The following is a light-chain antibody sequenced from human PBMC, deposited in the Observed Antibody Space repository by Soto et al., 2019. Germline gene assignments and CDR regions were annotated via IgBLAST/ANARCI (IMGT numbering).Light chain of an antibody. J-gene: IGKJ4*01. CDR3: QQRYSAPLT. Sequence: QLTQSPSSLSASVGDRVTITCRTSQSISNYLNWYQQKPGKVPKLLIYAASSLQSGVPSRFSGSGSGTDFTLTISSLQPEDFATYYCQQRYSAPLTFGGGTKVDIK. CDR2: AAS. CDR1: QSISNY. V-gene: IGKV1-39*01.